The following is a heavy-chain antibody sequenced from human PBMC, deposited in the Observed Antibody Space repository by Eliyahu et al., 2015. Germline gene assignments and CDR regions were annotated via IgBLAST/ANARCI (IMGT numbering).Heavy chain of an antibody. D-gene: IGHD3-22*01. CDR2: IKQDGSEK. CDR1: GFTFSSYW. J-gene: IGHJ4*02. V-gene: IGHV3-7*01. CDR3: ARDAYDSSGYYCDY. Sequence: VQPGGSLRLSCAASGFTFSSYWMSWVRQAPGKGLEWVANIKQDGSEKYYVDSVKGRFTISRDNAKNSLYLQMNSLRAEDAAVYYCARDAYDSSGYYCDYWGQGTLVTVSS.